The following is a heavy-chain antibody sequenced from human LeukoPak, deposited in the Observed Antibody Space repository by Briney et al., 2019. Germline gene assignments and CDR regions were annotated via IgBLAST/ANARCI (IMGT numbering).Heavy chain of an antibody. CDR2: ISYDGSNK. D-gene: IGHD3-22*01. CDR3: ARSPLNYYDSSGYYRTTRLDY. V-gene: IGHV3-30-3*01. J-gene: IGHJ4*02. Sequence: PGGSLRLSCAASGFTFSSYAMHWVRQAPGKGLEWVAVISYDGSNKYYADSVKGRFTISRDNSKNTLYLQMNSLRAEDTAVYYCARSPLNYYDSSGYYRTTRLDYWGPGTLVTVSS. CDR1: GFTFSSYA.